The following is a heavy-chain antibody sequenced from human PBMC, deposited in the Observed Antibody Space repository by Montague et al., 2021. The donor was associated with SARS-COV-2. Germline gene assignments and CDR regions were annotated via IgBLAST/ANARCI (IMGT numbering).Heavy chain of an antibody. CDR2: IYYTGTT. CDR1: GDSVKTNLYY. Sequence: SETLSPTCTVSGDSVKTNLYYWGWIRQPPGKGLEWIGNIYYTGTTYYNPSLKSRVTMSVDTSKNQFSLKLTSVTAADTAVYYCANADRCSSGSCYSPFDSWGQGSLVTVSS. CDR3: ANADRCSSGSCYSPFDS. J-gene: IGHJ4*02. V-gene: IGHV4-39*01. D-gene: IGHD2-15*01.